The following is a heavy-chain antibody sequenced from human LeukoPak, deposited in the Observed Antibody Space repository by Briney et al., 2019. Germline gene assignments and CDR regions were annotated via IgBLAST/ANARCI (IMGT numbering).Heavy chain of an antibody. CDR1: GGTFSSYA. D-gene: IGHD5-18*01. CDR2: IIPIFGTA. J-gene: IGHJ4*02. Sequence: SVTVSCKASGGTFSSYAISWVRQAPGQGLEWMGGIIPIFGTANYAQKFQGRVTITADESTSTGYMELSSLRSEDTAVYYCASKRGYSYGLDYWGQGTLVTVSS. CDR3: ASKRGYSYGLDY. V-gene: IGHV1-69*13.